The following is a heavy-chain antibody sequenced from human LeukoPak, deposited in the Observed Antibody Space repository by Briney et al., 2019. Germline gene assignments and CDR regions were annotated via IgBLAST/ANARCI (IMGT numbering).Heavy chain of an antibody. CDR3: AKDLGITIVRGVIICGLDY. J-gene: IGHJ4*02. Sequence: PGGSLRLSCAASGFTFSSYAMSWVRQAPGKGLEWVSAISGSGGSTYYADSVKGRFTISRDNSKNTLYLQMNSLRAEDTAVYYCAKDLGITIVRGVIICGLDYWGQGTLVTVSS. V-gene: IGHV3-23*01. D-gene: IGHD3-10*01. CDR1: GFTFSSYA. CDR2: ISGSGGST.